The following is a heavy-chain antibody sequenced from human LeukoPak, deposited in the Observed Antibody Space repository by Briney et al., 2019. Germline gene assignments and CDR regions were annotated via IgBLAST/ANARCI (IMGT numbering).Heavy chain of an antibody. CDR3: ARARDDYDRSPGNY. D-gene: IGHD3-22*01. Sequence: ASVKVSCKASGYTFTGYYMHWVRQAPGQGLEWMGWMNPNSGNTAYAQKFQGRVTMTRNTSISTAYMELSSLRSEDTAVYYCARARDDYDRSPGNYWGQGTLVTVSS. CDR1: GYTFTGYY. J-gene: IGHJ4*02. CDR2: MNPNSGNT. V-gene: IGHV1-8*02.